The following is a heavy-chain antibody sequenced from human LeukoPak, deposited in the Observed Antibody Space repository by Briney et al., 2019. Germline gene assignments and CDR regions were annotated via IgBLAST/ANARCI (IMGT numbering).Heavy chain of an antibody. CDR3: ARARGYSYGFGGY. CDR2: ISYDGGNK. V-gene: IGHV3-30-3*01. J-gene: IGHJ4*02. CDR1: GFTFSSYA. D-gene: IGHD5-18*01. Sequence: PGRSLRLSCAASGFTFSSYAMHWVRQAPGKGLEWVAVISYDGGNKYYADSVKGRFTISRDNSENTLYLQMNSLRAEDTAVYYCARARGYSYGFGGYWGQGTLVTVSS.